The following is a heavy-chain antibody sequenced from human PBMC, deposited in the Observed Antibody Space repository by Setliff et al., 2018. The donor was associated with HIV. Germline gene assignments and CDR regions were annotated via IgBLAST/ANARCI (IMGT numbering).Heavy chain of an antibody. D-gene: IGHD5-18*01. CDR3: ASGEYNYGYRFDY. Sequence: ASETLSLTCSVSSGSMTGHYWTWVRQPPGKGLEWIGYIYYSGSTNYNPSLKSRVTISVDTSKNQFSLKLSSVTAADTAVYYCASGEYNYGYRFDYWGQGTLVTVSS. CDR1: SGSMTGHY. CDR2: IYYSGST. V-gene: IGHV4-59*11. J-gene: IGHJ4*02.